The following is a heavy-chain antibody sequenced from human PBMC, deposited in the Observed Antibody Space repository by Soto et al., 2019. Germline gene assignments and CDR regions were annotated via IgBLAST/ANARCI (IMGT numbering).Heavy chain of an antibody. CDR2: MNPNSGNT. V-gene: IGHV1-8*01. J-gene: IGHJ6*02. Sequence: ASVKVSCKASGYTFTSYDINWVRQATGQGLEWMGWMNPNSGNTGYAQKFQGRVTMTRNTSISTAYMELSSLRSEDTAVYYCARERPVVVWFGNYYYYGMDVWGQGTTVTAP. CDR3: ARERPVVVWFGNYYYYGMDV. D-gene: IGHD2-15*01. CDR1: GYTFTSYD.